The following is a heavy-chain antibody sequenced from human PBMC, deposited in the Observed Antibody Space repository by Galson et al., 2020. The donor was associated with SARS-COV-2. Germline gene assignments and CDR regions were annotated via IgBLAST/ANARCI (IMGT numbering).Heavy chain of an antibody. CDR2: INSNGSST. D-gene: IGHD1-26*01. V-gene: IGHV3-74*01. CDR3: TATRAY. Sequence: GGSLRLSCAASGFTFSNYWMHWVRQAPGKGLVWVSRINSNGSSTSYADSVKGRFTISRDNAKNTLYLQMNSLRAEDMALYYCTATRAYWGQGTLVTVSS. J-gene: IGHJ4*02. CDR1: GFTFSNYW.